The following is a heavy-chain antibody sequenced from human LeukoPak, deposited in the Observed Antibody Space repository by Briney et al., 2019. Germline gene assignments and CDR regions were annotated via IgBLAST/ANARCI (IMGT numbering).Heavy chain of an antibody. J-gene: IGHJ1*01. D-gene: IGHD3-22*01. Sequence: SETLSLTCTVSGGSISSSSYYWGWIRQPPGKGLEWIGSIYYSGSTYYNPSLKSRVTISVDTSKNQFSLKLSSVTAADTAVYYCARGISSGYYLEYFQHWGQGTLVTVSS. V-gene: IGHV4-39*07. CDR3: ARGISSGYYLEYFQH. CDR1: GGSISSSSYY. CDR2: IYYSGST.